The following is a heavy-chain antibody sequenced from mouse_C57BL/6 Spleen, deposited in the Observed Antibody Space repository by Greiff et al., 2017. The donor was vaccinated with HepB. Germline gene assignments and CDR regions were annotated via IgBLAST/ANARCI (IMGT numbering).Heavy chain of an antibody. V-gene: IGHV2-5*01. Sequence: QVQLKESGPGLVQPSQSLSITCTVSGFSLTSYGVHWVRQSPGKGLEWLGVIWRGGSTDYNAAFMSRLSITKDNSKSQVFFKMNSLQADDTAIYYCAKIGDGNHYYAMDYWGQGTSVTVSS. D-gene: IGHD2-1*01. CDR2: IWRGGST. J-gene: IGHJ4*01. CDR3: AKIGDGNHYYAMDY. CDR1: GFSLTSYG.